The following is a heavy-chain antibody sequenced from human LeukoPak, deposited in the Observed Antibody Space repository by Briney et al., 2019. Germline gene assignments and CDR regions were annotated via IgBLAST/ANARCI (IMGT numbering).Heavy chain of an antibody. CDR2: FDLEEGEA. J-gene: IGHJ6*02. V-gene: IGHV1-24*01. CDR3: AADLFSIFGVVITPKNYSGMDV. Sequence: AAGKCACKVSGDALTVVAMHWVRQAPGKGREWMGGFDLEEGEAIYAQNFQGRVIRSEDTSTDTAYMELSSLRSEDTAVYYCAADLFSIFGVVITPKNYSGMDVWGQGTTVTVSS. CDR1: GDALTVVA. D-gene: IGHD3-3*01.